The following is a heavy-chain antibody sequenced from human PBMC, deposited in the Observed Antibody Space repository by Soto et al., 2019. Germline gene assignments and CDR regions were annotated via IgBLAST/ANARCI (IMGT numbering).Heavy chain of an antibody. CDR1: GGTFSSYT. CDR2: IIPILGIA. CDR3: ARATENYYGSGTYYYYGMDV. V-gene: IGHV1-69*02. D-gene: IGHD3-10*01. J-gene: IGHJ6*02. Sequence: QVQLVQSGAEVKKPGSSVKVSCKASGGTFSSYTISWVRQAPGQGLEWMGRIIPILGIANYAQKFQGRVTITADKSTSTAYMELISLRSEDTAVYYCARATENYYGSGTYYYYGMDVWGQGTTVTVSS.